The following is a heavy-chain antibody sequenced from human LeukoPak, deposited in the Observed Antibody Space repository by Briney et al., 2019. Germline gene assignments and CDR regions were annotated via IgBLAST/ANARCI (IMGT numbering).Heavy chain of an antibody. Sequence: PGGSLRLPCAASGFTFDDYAMHWVRQAPGKGLEWVSYISSSGSTIYYADSVKGRFTISRDNAKNSLYLQMNSLRAEDTAVYYCARDRKSDYYGSGIEGPDIWGQGTMVTVSS. D-gene: IGHD3-10*01. CDR1: GFTFDDYA. V-gene: IGHV3-11*01. CDR2: ISSSGSTI. CDR3: ARDRKSDYYGSGIEGPDI. J-gene: IGHJ3*02.